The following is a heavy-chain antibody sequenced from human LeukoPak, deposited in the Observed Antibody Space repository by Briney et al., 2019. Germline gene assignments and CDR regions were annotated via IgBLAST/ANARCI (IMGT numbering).Heavy chain of an antibody. J-gene: IGHJ4*02. CDR3: AKDREGGYCSGGSCSFDY. V-gene: IGHV3-21*04. Sequence: GGSLRLSCAASGFTFSSYSMNWVRQAPGKGLEWVSSISSSSSYIYYADSVKGRFTISRDNAKNSLYLQMNSLRAEDTAVYYCAKDREGGYCSGGSCSFDYWGQGTLVTVSS. D-gene: IGHD2-15*01. CDR2: ISSSSSYI. CDR1: GFTFSSYS.